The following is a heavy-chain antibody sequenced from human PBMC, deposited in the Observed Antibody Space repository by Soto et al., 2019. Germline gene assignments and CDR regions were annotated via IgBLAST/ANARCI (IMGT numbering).Heavy chain of an antibody. CDR1: GGSMSSYY. CDR3: ARLGGYYQAFDQ. J-gene: IGHJ4*02. Sequence: TTSETLSLTCIVSGGSMSSYYWGWFRQPPGKGLEWIGYIYYTGTTTYHPSLKSRVTISIDTSRNQFSLKLNSVTAADTAVYYCARLGGYYQAFDQWGQGSLVTVSS. V-gene: IGHV4-59*08. CDR2: IYYTGTT. D-gene: IGHD2-21*02.